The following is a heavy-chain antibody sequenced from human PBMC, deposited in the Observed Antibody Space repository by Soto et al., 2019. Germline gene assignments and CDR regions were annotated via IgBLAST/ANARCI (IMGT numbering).Heavy chain of an antibody. Sequence: PSETLSLTCTVSGGSISSYYWSWIRQPPGMGLEWIGYIYYSGSTNYNPSLKSRVTISVDTSKNQFSLKLSSVTAADTDVYYCPGANCSDGIGYSDYWAQGTLV. D-gene: IGHD2-15*01. V-gene: IGHV4-59*01. CDR3: PGANCSDGIGYSDY. J-gene: IGHJ4*02. CDR1: GGSISSYY. CDR2: IYYSGST.